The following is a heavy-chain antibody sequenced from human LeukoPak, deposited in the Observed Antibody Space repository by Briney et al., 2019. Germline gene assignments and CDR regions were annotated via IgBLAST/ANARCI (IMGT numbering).Heavy chain of an antibody. CDR2: IYYNGGT. V-gene: IGHV4-39*01. J-gene: IGHJ4*02. CDR3: AILHDSSGYYYFDY. D-gene: IGHD3-22*01. Sequence: TLSLTCTVSGGSISSSSYYWGWIRQPPGKGLEWIGNIYYNGGTYYNPSLKSRVTISVDTSKNQFSLKLSSVTAADTAVYYCAILHDSSGYYYFDYWGQGTLVTVSS. CDR1: GGSISSSSYY.